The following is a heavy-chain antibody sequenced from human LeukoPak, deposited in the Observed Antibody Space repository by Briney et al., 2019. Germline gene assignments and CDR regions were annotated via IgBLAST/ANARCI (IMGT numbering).Heavy chain of an antibody. J-gene: IGHJ4*02. D-gene: IGHD4-23*01. V-gene: IGHV1-69*05. Sequence: ASVKVSCKASGGTFSSYAISWVRQAPGQGLEWMGRIIPIFGTANYAQKFQGRVTITTDESTSTAYMELSSLRSEDTAVYYCARDRYGGNSYAYWGQGTLVTVSS. CDR3: ARDRYGGNSYAY. CDR1: GGTFSSYA. CDR2: IIPIFGTA.